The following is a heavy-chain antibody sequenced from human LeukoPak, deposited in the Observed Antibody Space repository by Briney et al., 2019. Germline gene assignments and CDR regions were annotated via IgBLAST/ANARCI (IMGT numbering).Heavy chain of an antibody. Sequence: GASVKVSCKASGYTFTSYAMHWVRQTPGQRLEWMGWINAGNGNTKYSQKFQGRVTITRDTSASTAYMELSSLRSEDTAVYYCARGGWGGVVDYWGQGTLVTVSS. V-gene: IGHV1-3*01. CDR2: INAGNGNT. D-gene: IGHD6-19*01. CDR3: ARGGWGGVVDY. J-gene: IGHJ4*02. CDR1: GYTFTSYA.